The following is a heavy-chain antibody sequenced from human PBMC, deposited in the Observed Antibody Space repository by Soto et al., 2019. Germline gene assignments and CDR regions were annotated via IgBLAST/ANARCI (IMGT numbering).Heavy chain of an antibody. Sequence: QLQLQESGSGLVKPSQTLSLTCAVSGGSVSRGGYSWSWIRQPPGKGLEWIGYIYHSGSTYYNPSPKSRVTISVVRSKTQFSLKLCSVTAADTAVSYCARVPDYWGQGTLVTVSS. CDR3: ARVPDY. J-gene: IGHJ4*02. V-gene: IGHV4-30-2*01. CDR1: GGSVSRGGYS. CDR2: IYHSGST.